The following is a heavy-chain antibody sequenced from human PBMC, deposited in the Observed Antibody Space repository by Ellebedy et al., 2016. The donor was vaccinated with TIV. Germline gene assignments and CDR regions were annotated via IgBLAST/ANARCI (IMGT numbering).Heavy chain of an antibody. V-gene: IGHV4-59*01. J-gene: IGHJ4*02. CDR2: IYYSGDT. D-gene: IGHD3-22*01. Sequence: MPSETLSLTCSVSGDFIRSNYWTWIRQPPGKGLEWVGYIYYSGDTNYSPSLESRATISLDTSKNQLSLKLSSVTTADTAVYYCARGKFYDSRGQLLGFDYWGQGTPVTVSS. CDR1: GDFIRSNY. CDR3: ARGKFYDSRGQLLGFDY.